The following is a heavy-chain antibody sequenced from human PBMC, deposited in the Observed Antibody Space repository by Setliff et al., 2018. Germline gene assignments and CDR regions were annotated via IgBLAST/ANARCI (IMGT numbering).Heavy chain of an antibody. CDR2: FDPEDAET. CDR1: GYTLTELS. V-gene: IGHV1-24*01. CDR3: ARSPAVLGIVYLDP. J-gene: IGHJ5*02. Sequence: ASVKVSCKVSGYTLTELSIHWVRQTPGKGLEWMGGFDPEDAETIYTQKFQGRVTITTDESTSTAYMELNSLTSEDTAVYYCARSPAVLGIVYLDPWGQGTLVTVSS. D-gene: IGHD2-15*01.